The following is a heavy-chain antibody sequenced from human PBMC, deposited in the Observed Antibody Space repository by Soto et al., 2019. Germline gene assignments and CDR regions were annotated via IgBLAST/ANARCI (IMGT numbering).Heavy chain of an antibody. J-gene: IGHJ4*02. D-gene: IGHD5-12*01. V-gene: IGHV3-7*03. Sequence: PGGSLRLSCAASGFTFSSYSMNWVRQAPGKGLEWVANIDQGRGDKHYGDSVKGRFTISRDNAKNSLYLQMNSLRAADTAVYFCATNRGFDFYYFDSWGQGTPVTVSS. CDR3: ATNRGFDFYYFDS. CDR2: IDQGRGDK. CDR1: GFTFSSYS.